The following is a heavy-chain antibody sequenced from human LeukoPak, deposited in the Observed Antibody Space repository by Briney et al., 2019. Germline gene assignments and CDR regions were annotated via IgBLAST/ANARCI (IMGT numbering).Heavy chain of an antibody. CDR1: GFTFSSYA. J-gene: IGHJ4*02. D-gene: IGHD3-22*01. V-gene: IGHV3-30-3*01. Sequence: PGGSLRLSCAASGFTFSSYAMHWVRQAPGKGLEWVAVISYDGSNKYYADSVKGRFTISRDNSKNTLYLQMNSLRAEDTAVYYCARDEPYYYDSSGYYSLGLFDYWGQGTLVTVSS. CDR3: ARDEPYYYDSSGYYSLGLFDY. CDR2: ISYDGSNK.